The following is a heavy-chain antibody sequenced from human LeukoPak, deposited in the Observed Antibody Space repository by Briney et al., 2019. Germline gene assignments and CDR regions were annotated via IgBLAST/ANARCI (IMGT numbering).Heavy chain of an antibody. CDR2: INTYNGKT. D-gene: IGHD3-3*01. CDR1: GYTFTSQG. Sequence: GASVNVSCKASGYTFTSQGISWVRQAPGQGLEWMGWINTYNGKTNYAQKFQGRVIMTADTSTSTAYLELRSLRSDDTAVYYCASRSGSTPYYFDYWGQGTLVTVSS. V-gene: IGHV1-18*01. J-gene: IGHJ4*02. CDR3: ASRSGSTPYYFDY.